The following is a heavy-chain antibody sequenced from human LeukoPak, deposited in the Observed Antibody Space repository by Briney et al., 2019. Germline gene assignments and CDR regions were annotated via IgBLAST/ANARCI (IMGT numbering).Heavy chain of an antibody. J-gene: IGHJ3*02. CDR3: ASVTTISVAFDI. CDR2: IYYSGST. Sequence: SETLSLTCTVSGGSISSSYYWGWIRQPPGKGLEWIGSIYYSGSTYYNPSLKSRVTISVDTSKNQFSLKLSSVTAADTAVYYCASVTTISVAFDIWGQGTMVTVSS. V-gene: IGHV4-39*01. CDR1: GGSISSSYY. D-gene: IGHD5-12*01.